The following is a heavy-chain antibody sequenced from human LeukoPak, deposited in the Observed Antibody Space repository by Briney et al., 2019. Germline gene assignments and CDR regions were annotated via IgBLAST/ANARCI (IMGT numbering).Heavy chain of an antibody. CDR3: TRGAGTGWRFDS. V-gene: IGHV3-7*01. CDR1: GFTFSSYW. D-gene: IGHD6-19*01. CDR2: IKQDGSEK. J-gene: IGHJ4*02. Sequence: PGGSLRLSCAASGFTFSSYWMSWVRQAPGKGLEWVANIKQDGSEKYYVDSVKGRFAISRDNARNSLYLQMNSLRAGDTAVYYCTRGAGTGWRFDSWGQGTLVTVSS.